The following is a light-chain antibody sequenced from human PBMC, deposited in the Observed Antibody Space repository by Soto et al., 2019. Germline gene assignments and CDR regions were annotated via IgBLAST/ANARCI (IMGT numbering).Light chain of an antibody. CDR1: QSVASN. CDR2: GAS. J-gene: IGKJ4*01. V-gene: IGKV3-15*01. CDR3: HHYNNWPHT. Sequence: DIVMTQSPATLSVSPGERATLSCRASQSVASNLAWYQQRPGQAHRLLIYGASTRATGVPVRFSGSGSGTEFTLTISSLQSEDFAVYYCHHYNNWPHTCGGGTKVEIK.